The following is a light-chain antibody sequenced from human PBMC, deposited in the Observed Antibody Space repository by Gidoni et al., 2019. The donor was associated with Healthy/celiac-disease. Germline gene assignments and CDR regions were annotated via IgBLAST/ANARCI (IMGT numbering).Light chain of an antibody. CDR3: QVWDSSTYF. V-gene: IGLV3-9*01. CDR1: NIGSKN. Sequence: SYELTQPLSVSVALGQTARITCGGNNIGSKNVHWYQQKPGQAPVLVIYRDSNRPSGIPERFSGSNSGNTATLTISRAQAGDDADYYCQVWDSSTYFFGTGTKVTVL. CDR2: RDS. J-gene: IGLJ1*01.